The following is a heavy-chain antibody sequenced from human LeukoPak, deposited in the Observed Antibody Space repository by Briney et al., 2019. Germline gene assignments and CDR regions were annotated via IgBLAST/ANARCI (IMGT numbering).Heavy chain of an antibody. V-gene: IGHV1-69*05. CDR1: GGTFSSYA. CDR3: ATQAFGGQRAPRVRGFDP. J-gene: IGHJ5*02. D-gene: IGHD3-3*01. Sequence: SVKVSCKASGGTFSSYAISWVRQAPGQGLEWMGGIIPIFGTANYAPKFQGRVTLTRDRSTSTVYMELSSLRSEDTAVYYCATQAFGGQRAPRVRGFDPWGQGTLVTVSS. CDR2: IIPIFGTA.